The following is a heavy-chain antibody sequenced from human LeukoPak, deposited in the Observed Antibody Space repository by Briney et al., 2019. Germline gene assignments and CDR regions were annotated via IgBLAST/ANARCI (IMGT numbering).Heavy chain of an antibody. V-gene: IGHV3-23*01. D-gene: IGHD1-7*01. CDR1: GFTFSSDA. CDR3: AASGTTSLFDY. CDR2: ISGSGGST. J-gene: IGHJ4*02. Sequence: GGSLRLSCAASGFTFSSDAMSWVRQVPGKGLEWVSAISGSGGSTYYADSVKGRFTISRDNSKNTLYLQMNSLRAEDTAVYYCAASGTTSLFDYWGQGTLVTVSS.